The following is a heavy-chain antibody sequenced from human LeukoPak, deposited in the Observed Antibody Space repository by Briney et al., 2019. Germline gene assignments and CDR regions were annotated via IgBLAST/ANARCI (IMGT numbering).Heavy chain of an antibody. J-gene: IGHJ3*02. D-gene: IGHD2-15*01. Sequence: TTSETLSLTCTVSGGPISSSSYYWGWIRQPPGKGLEWIGSIYYSGSTYYNPSLKSRVTISVDTSKNQFSLKLSSVTAADTAVYYCARDCRGGSCYTVFDIWGQGTMVTVSS. CDR2: IYYSGST. CDR1: GGPISSSSYY. CDR3: ARDCRGGSCYTVFDI. V-gene: IGHV4-39*07.